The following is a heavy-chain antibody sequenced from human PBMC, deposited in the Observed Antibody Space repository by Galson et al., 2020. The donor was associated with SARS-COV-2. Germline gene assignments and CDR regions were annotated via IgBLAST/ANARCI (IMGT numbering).Heavy chain of an antibody. D-gene: IGHD4-4*01. CDR2: ISYDGSNK. CDR1: GFTFSAYT. J-gene: IGHJ5*02. Sequence: GGSLRLSCAASGFTFSAYTMHWVRQAPGKGLEWVAVISYDGSNKFYADSVKGRFTISRDNSKNTLYLQMNSLRAEDTAVYFCARAHSTFKYVDPWGQGNLVTVSS. V-gene: IGHV3-30-3*01. CDR3: ARAHSTFKYVDP.